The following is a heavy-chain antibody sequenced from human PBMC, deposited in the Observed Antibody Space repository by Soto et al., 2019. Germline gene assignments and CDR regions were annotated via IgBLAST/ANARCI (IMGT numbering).Heavy chain of an antibody. D-gene: IGHD3-22*01. CDR2: ISYDGSNK. V-gene: IGHV3-30*18. J-gene: IGHJ4*02. CDR3: AKEWVYDSSGWSFDY. CDR1: GFTFSSYG. Sequence: PGGSLRLSCAASGFTFSSYGMHWVRQAPGKGLEWVAVISYDGSNKYYADSVKGRFKGRFTISRDNTKNTLYLQMNSLRAEDMAVYYCAKEWVYDSSGWSFDYWGQGTLVTVSS.